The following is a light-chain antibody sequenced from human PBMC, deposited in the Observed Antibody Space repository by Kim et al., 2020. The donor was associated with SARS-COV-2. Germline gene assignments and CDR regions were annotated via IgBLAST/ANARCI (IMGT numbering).Light chain of an antibody. CDR1: QCIGSS. CDR2: DAF. Sequence: PGESPTLSSSASQCIGSSLAWYQHKPGQTPRLLIYDAFNRAIGIPARFSGSGSGTDLTLTISSLEPEDFAVYYCQQRSNRYTFGQGTKLEI. CDR3: QQRSNRYT. V-gene: IGKV3-11*01. J-gene: IGKJ2*01.